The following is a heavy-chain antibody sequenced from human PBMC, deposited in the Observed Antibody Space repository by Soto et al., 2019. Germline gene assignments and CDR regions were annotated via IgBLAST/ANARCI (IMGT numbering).Heavy chain of an antibody. V-gene: IGHV4-39*01. CDR2: IYYSGST. Sequence: PSETLSLTCTVSGGSISIGSYYWCWIRHPPGKGLEWIGTIYYSGSTYYHPSLRSRVTLSVDTSKNQFSLKLTSVTAADTAVYYCARLEGYCSGGTCYRTSGWFDPWGQGTPVTVSS. D-gene: IGHD2-15*01. J-gene: IGHJ5*02. CDR1: GGSISIGSYY. CDR3: ARLEGYCSGGTCYRTSGWFDP.